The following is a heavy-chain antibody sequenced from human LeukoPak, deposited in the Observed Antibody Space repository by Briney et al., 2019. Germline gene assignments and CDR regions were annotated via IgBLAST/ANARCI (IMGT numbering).Heavy chain of an antibody. D-gene: IGHD6-13*01. CDR1: GYSFTSYW. CDR2: IYPGDSRI. Sequence: GESLQISCQGFGYSFTSYWIGWVRQLPGKGMEWMGVIYPGDSRIRYDPSFQGQVTISVDKSISTAYLQWVSLKASDTAMYYCACRDLTSTWSFPWGQGTLVTVSS. J-gene: IGHJ5*02. V-gene: IGHV5-51*01. CDR3: ACRDLTSTWSFP.